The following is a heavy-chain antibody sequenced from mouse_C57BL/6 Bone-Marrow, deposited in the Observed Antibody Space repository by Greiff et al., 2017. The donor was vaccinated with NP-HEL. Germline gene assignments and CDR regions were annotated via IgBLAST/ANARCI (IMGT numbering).Heavy chain of an antibody. J-gene: IGHJ3*01. D-gene: IGHD2-12*01. CDR3: AIYRDDDAAWFAY. CDR2: IHPSDSDT. CDR1: GYTFTSYW. Sequence: QVQLQQPGAELVKPGASVKVSCKASGYTFTSYWMHWVKQRPGQGLEWIGRIHPSDSDTNYNQKFKGKATLTVDKSSSTAYMQLSSLTSEDSAVYYCAIYRDDDAAWFAYWGQGTLVTVSA. V-gene: IGHV1-74*01.